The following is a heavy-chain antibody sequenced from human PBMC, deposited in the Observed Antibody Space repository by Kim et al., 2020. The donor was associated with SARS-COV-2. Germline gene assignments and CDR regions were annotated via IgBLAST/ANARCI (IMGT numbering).Heavy chain of an antibody. Sequence: SVKGLFTISRDNSKNTLYLQMNSLRAEDTAVYYWASSSRTKCELPSGLDYWGQGTLVTVSS. D-gene: IGHD1-26*01. J-gene: IGHJ4*02. CDR3: ASSSRTKCELPSGLDY. V-gene: IGHV3-30*01.